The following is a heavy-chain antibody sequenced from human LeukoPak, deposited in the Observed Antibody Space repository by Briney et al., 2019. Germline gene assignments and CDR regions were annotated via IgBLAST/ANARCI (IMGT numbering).Heavy chain of an antibody. CDR1: GGTFSSYA. D-gene: IGHD4-17*01. CDR2: IIPIFGTA. Sequence: GASVKVSCKASGGTFSSYAISWVRQAPGQGLEWMGGIIPIFGTANYAQKFQGRVTITADESTSTAYMELSSVRSEDTAVYYCARGNDYGINYYYYYGMDVWGQGTTVTVSS. V-gene: IGHV1-69*13. J-gene: IGHJ6*02. CDR3: ARGNDYGINYYYYYGMDV.